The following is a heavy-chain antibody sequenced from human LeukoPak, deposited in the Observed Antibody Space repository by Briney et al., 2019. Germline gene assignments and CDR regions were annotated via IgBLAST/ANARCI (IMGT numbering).Heavy chain of an antibody. D-gene: IGHD3-3*01. Sequence: PSETLSLTCTVSGGSISSSSYYWGWIRQPPGKGLEWIGSVYYSGSSYYNPSLKSRVTISVDTSKSQFSLNLTSVTAADTAVYYCARAGYDFWSAAFDIWGQGTLVTFSS. V-gene: IGHV4-39*01. J-gene: IGHJ3*02. CDR2: VYYSGSS. CDR1: GGSISSSSYY. CDR3: ARAGYDFWSAAFDI.